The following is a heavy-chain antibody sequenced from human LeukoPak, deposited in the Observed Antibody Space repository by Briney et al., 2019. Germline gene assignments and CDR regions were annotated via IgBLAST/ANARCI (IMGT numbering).Heavy chain of an antibody. Sequence: PGGSLRLSCSASGXTFSRYAMHWVRQAPGKGLEYVSSITNDGSTTYYADSVRGRFTISRDNSKNTLYLQVNSLRAEDTAVYYCVKDQSGSGSWWGQGTLVTVSP. V-gene: IGHV3-64D*06. J-gene: IGHJ4*02. D-gene: IGHD3-10*01. CDR1: GXTFSRYA. CDR2: ITNDGSTT. CDR3: VKDQSGSGSW.